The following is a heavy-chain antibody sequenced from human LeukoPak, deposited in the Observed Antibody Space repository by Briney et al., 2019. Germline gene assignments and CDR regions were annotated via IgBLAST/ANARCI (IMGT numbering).Heavy chain of an antibody. CDR2: IYTSGST. V-gene: IGHV4-61*02. Sequence: SQTLSLTCTVSGGSISSGSYYWSWIRQPAGKGLEWIGSIYTSGSTNYNPSLKSRVTISVDTSKNQFSLKLSSVTAADTAGYYCARDGGSKPDYGGNYWFDPWGQGTLVTVSS. D-gene: IGHD4-23*01. CDR1: GGSISSGSYY. CDR3: ARDGGSKPDYGGNYWFDP. J-gene: IGHJ5*02.